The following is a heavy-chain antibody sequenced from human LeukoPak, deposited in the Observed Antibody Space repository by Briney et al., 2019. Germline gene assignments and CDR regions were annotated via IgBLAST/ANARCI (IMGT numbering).Heavy chain of an antibody. CDR1: GYTFTGYY. D-gene: IGHD3-9*01. CDR2: INPNSGGT. J-gene: IGHJ4*02. Sequence: ASVKVSCKASGYTFTGYYMHWVRQAPGQGLEWMGWINPNSGGTNYAQKFQGRVTMTRDTSIRTAYMELSRLRSDDTAVYYCARVRDILTGYSTAELDYWGQGTLVTVSS. CDR3: ARVRDILTGYSTAELDY. V-gene: IGHV1-2*02.